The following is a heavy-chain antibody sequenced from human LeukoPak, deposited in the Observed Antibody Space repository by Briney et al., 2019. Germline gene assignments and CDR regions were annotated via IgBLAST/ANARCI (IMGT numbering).Heavy chain of an antibody. CDR2: IYHSGST. Sequence: SGTLSLTCAVSGGSFTGSNWWSWVRQPPGKGLEWIGEIYHSGSTNYNPSLKSRVTISVDNSKNQFSLKLSSLTAPDTAVDYCARGPVIQAAIGCCFAPGGRGPRVPVS. J-gene: IGHJ5*02. CDR3: ARGPVIQAAIGCCFAP. D-gene: IGHD2-2*01. V-gene: IGHV4-4*02. CDR1: GGSFTGSNW.